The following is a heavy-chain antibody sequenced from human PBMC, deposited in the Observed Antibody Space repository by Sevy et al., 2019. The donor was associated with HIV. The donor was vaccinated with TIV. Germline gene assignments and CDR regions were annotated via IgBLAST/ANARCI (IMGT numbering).Heavy chain of an antibody. J-gene: IGHJ3*02. CDR2: ISINGGST. CDR3: ASEYSGYDYGAFDI. V-gene: IGHV3-64*01. CDR1: GFTFSSYA. D-gene: IGHD5-12*01. Sequence: GGSLRLSCAASGFTFSSYAMHWVRQAPGKGLEYVSAISINGGSTYYANSVKGRFTISRDNSKNTLYLQMGSLRAEDMAVYYCASEYSGYDYGAFDIWGQGTMVTVSS.